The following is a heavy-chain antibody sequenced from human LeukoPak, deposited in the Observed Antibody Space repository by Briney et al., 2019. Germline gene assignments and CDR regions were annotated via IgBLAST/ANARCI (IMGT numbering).Heavy chain of an antibody. Sequence: SETLSLTCAVYGGSFSGYYWSWIRQPPGKGLEWIGEINHSGSTNYNPSLKSRVTISVDTSKNQFSLKLSSVTAADTAVYYYARADRGASGWFDPWGQGTLVTVSS. J-gene: IGHJ5*02. CDR3: ARADRGASGWFDP. CDR1: GGSFSGYY. V-gene: IGHV4-34*01. D-gene: IGHD6-19*01. CDR2: INHSGST.